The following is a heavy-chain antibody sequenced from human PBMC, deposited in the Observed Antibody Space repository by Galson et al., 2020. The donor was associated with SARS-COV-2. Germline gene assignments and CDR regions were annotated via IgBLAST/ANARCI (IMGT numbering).Heavy chain of an antibody. V-gene: IGHV3-53*01. CDR2: IYSDGST. D-gene: IGHD3-16*01. Sequence: GGSLRLSCSASGFTVSANYMSWVRQAPGKGLEWVSVIYSDGSTSYADSVKGRITISRDTSKNTLYLQMNSLRAEDSAVYYCARDRGGGYGLDVWGQGTTVSVSS. CDR1: GFTVSANY. CDR3: ARDRGGGYGLDV. J-gene: IGHJ6*02.